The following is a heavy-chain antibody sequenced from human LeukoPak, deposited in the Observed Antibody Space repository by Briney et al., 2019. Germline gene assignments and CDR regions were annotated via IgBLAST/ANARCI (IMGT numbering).Heavy chain of an antibody. CDR1: GGSISSSTFY. V-gene: IGHV4-39*07. J-gene: IGHJ6*03. CDR3: ARFSPPDYYYYYYMDV. Sequence: SETLSLTCTVSGGSISSSTFYWGWIRQPPGKGLEWIGSLYYSGSTYYNPSLKSRVTISVDTSKNQFSLKLSSVTAADTAVYYCARFSPPDYYYYYYMDVWGKGTTVTVSS. CDR2: LYYSGST.